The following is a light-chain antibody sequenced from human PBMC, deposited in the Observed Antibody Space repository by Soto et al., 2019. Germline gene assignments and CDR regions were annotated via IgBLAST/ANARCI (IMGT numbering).Light chain of an antibody. CDR2: GNN. CDR3: QSYDSSLRALYV. J-gene: IGLJ1*01. CDR1: SSNIGAGYE. V-gene: IGLV1-40*01. Sequence: VQAQTPPVSASPGQRVTISCTGSSSNIGAGYEVHWYQQLPGTAPKLLIYGNNNRPSGVPDRFSGSKSGTSASLAITGLQAEDEADYYCQSYDSSLRALYVFGTGTKVTVL.